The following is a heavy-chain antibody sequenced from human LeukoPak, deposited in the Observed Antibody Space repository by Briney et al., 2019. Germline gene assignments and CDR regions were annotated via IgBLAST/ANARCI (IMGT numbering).Heavy chain of an antibody. CDR3: AREDYNFL. V-gene: IGHV4-61*02. CDR1: RGSISSAGYY. J-gene: IGHJ4*02. Sequence: SETLSLTCTVSRGSISSAGYYWSWIRQPAGKGLEWIGRVYTSGRTNYIPSLKSRVTISLDTSNKQFSLKLSSVTAADTAVYYCAREDYNFLWGQGTLVTVSS. D-gene: IGHD3-3*01. CDR2: VYTSGRT.